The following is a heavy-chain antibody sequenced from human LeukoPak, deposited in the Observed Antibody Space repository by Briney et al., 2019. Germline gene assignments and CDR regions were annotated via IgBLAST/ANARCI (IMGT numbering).Heavy chain of an antibody. D-gene: IGHD6-13*01. CDR1: GFIFSSYG. CDR2: IRYDGSRK. Sequence: PGGSLRLSCAASGFIFSSYGMHWVRQAPDKGLEWVAFIRYDGSRKYYADSVKGRFTISRDNSKNTLYLQMNGLRAEDTAMYYCARDHNPGIAALRAFDIWGQGTMVTVSS. J-gene: IGHJ3*02. CDR3: ARDHNPGIAALRAFDI. V-gene: IGHV3-30*02.